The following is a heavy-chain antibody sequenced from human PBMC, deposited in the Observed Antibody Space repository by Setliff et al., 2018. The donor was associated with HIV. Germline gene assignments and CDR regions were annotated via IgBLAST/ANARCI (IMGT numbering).Heavy chain of an antibody. D-gene: IGHD1-20*01. J-gene: IGHJ3*02. Sequence: GESLKISCAASGFIFNKYSINWVRQAPGKGLEWVSSISASGNYIYYADSVKGRFTISRDNAKNSLYLQMNSLRAEDTAVYYCARQEGAITDAFDIWGQGTLVTV. CDR1: GFIFNKYS. CDR2: ISASGNYI. V-gene: IGHV3-21*06. CDR3: ARQEGAITDAFDI.